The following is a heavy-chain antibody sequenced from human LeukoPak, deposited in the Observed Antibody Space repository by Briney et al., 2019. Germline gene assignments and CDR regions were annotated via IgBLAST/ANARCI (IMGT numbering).Heavy chain of an antibody. Sequence: GGSLRLSCAASGFTFSSYWMSWVRQAPGKGLEWVANIKQDGSEKYYVDSVKGRFTISRDNAKNSLYLQMNGLRAEDTAVYYCAREALGGGYSYVDYWGQGTLVTVSS. CDR1: GFTFSSYW. V-gene: IGHV3-7*01. CDR2: IKQDGSEK. CDR3: AREALGGGYSYVDY. J-gene: IGHJ4*02. D-gene: IGHD5-18*01.